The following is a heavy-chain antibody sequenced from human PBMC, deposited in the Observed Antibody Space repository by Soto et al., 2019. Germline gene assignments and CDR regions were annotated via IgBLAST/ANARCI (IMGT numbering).Heavy chain of an antibody. CDR3: AKETWSGSGNVDV. CDR1: GFTFSSFG. D-gene: IGHD3-10*01. Sequence: QAELVESGGGMVQSGRSLGLSCAASGFTFSSFGMQWVRQAPGKGMDAVAVISYDGSQANYGDSVKGRFTISRDNSKRVVYLQRTSLRPDETAVYYCAKETWSGSGNVDVWGQGTTVIVSS. J-gene: IGHJ6*02. CDR2: ISYDGSQA. V-gene: IGHV3-30*18.